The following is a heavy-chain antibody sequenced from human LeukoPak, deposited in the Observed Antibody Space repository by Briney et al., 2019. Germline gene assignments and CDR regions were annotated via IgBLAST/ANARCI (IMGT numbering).Heavy chain of an antibody. CDR3: AKGGPEWGAYSGGAFDI. V-gene: IGHV3-30*18. Sequence: GRSLRLSCAASGFTFSSYGMHWVRQAPGKGLEGVAVISYGGSNKYYADSVKGRFTIARDNPKNTLYLQMNSLRAEDTAVYYCAKGGPEWGAYSGGAFDIWGQGTMVTVSS. CDR1: GFTFSSYG. CDR2: ISYGGSNK. D-gene: IGHD1-26*01. J-gene: IGHJ3*02.